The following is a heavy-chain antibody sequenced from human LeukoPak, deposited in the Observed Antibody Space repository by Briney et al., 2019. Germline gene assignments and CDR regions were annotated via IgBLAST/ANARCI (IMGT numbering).Heavy chain of an antibody. CDR2: FDPEDGET. CDR1: GYTLTELS. Sequence: ASVKVSCKVSGYTLTELSMHWVRQAPGKGLEWMGGFDPEDGETIYAQKFQGRVTMTEDTSTDTAYMELSSLRSEDTAVYYCARAIKDYGSGSYYGAYDYWGQGTLVTVSS. V-gene: IGHV1-24*01. J-gene: IGHJ4*02. D-gene: IGHD3-10*01. CDR3: ARAIKDYGSGSYYGAYDY.